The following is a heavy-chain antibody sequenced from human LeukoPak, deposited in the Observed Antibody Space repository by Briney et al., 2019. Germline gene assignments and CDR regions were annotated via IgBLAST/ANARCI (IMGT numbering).Heavy chain of an antibody. CDR2: ISWNSGSI. CDR3: AKDRYCSSTSCYYGFDP. CDR1: GFTFDDYA. V-gene: IGHV3-9*01. Sequence: GGSLRLSCAASGFTFDDYAMHWVRQTPGKGLEWVSVISWNSGSIGYADSVKGRFTISRDNAKNSLYLQMNSLRAEDTALYYCAKDRYCSSTSCYYGFDPWGQGTLVTVSS. D-gene: IGHD2-2*01. J-gene: IGHJ5*02.